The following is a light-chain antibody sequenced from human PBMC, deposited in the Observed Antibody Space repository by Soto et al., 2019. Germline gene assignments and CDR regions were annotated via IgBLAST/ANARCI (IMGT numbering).Light chain of an antibody. Sequence: SYELTHSSSLPVSPGQKARRTCSGHALTKQYAHWYQQRPGQAPILFLYKDTESPSGIPERFSCSTSGTTVTLTINAVQAEDEADYYCQSANSSGVYPVFGAGTKVTVL. CDR1: ALTKQY. CDR2: KDT. CDR3: QSANSSGVYPV. J-gene: IGLJ1*01. V-gene: IGLV3-25*02.